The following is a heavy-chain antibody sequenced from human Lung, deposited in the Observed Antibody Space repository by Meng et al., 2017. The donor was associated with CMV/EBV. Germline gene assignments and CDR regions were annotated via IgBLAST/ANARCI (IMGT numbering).Heavy chain of an antibody. CDR3: TRGVFDY. CDR1: GFTFSDYG. J-gene: IGHJ4*02. Sequence: GGSLRLSCATSGFTFSDYGMNWVRQAPGKGLEWVALISGTTDYIYYADSIKGRFTVSRDDAKNALYLQMNNLRAEDTALYYCTRGVFDYWGKGAMVTV. V-gene: IGHV3-21*06. CDR2: ISGTTDYI.